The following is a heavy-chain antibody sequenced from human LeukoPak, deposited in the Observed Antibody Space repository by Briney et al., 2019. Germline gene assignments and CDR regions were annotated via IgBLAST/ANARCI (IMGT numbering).Heavy chain of an antibody. CDR2: IYYSGNT. J-gene: IGHJ6*03. Sequence: SETLSLTCTVSGGSISSFYWSWIRQPPGKGLEWIGYIYYSGNTNYNPSLKSRVTISVDTSKNQFSLKLGSVTAADTAVYYCAREQHYGSGGYYYYYMDVWGKGTSVIVSS. V-gene: IGHV4-59*01. D-gene: IGHD3-10*01. CDR3: AREQHYGSGGYYYYYMDV. CDR1: GGSISSFY.